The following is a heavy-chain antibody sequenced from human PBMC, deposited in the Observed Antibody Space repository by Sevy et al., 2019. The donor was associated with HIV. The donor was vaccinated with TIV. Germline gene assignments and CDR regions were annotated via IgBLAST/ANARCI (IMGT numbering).Heavy chain of an antibody. CDR2: IQYDGSNK. Sequence: GGSLRLSCAASGFSFSSYGMHWVRQAPGKGLEWTSYIQYDGSNKDYADSVKRGFTISRDNSRNSLYLQMNSLRVEDTAVFYCVKEGGGEGGDHWGQGTLVTVSS. D-gene: IGHD2-21*01. CDR1: GFSFSSYG. V-gene: IGHV3-30*02. J-gene: IGHJ4*02. CDR3: VKEGGGEGGDH.